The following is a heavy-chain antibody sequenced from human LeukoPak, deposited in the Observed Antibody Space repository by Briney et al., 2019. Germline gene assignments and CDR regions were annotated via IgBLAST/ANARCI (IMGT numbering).Heavy chain of an antibody. CDR3: AHRRGGVFDY. D-gene: IGHD2-8*02. CDR1: GFSLSSSGVA. V-gene: IGHV2-5*02. Sequence: SGPTLEKPTQTLTLTCTFSGFSLSSSGVAVGWIRQPPGKALEWLALIYWDDEEHCSPSLKNRLTITKDTSKNQVVLTMTNMDPVDTATYYCAHRRGGVFDYWGQGTLVTVSS. CDR2: IYWDDEE. J-gene: IGHJ4*02.